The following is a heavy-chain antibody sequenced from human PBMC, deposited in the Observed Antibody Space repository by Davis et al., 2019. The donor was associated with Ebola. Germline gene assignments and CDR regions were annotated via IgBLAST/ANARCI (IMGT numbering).Heavy chain of an antibody. CDR3: ARLRVSYGLLYYYYGMDV. V-gene: IGHV5-51*01. CDR2: IYPGDSDT. CDR1: GYSFTSYW. D-gene: IGHD5-18*01. Sequence: PGGSLRLSCKGSGYSFTSYWIGWVRQLPGKGLEWMGIIYPGDSDTRYSPSFEGQVTISVDRSITTAYLQWSSLKASDTAMYYCARLRVSYGLLYYYYGMDVWGQGTTVTVSS. J-gene: IGHJ6*02.